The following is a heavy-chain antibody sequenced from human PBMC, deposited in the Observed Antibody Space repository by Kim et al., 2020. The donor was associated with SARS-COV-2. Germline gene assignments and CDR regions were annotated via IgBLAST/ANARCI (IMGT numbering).Heavy chain of an antibody. CDR2: ISSSSSTI. Sequence: GGSLRLSCAASGFTFSSYSMNWVRQAPGKGLEWVSYISSSSSTIYYADSVKGRFTISRDNAKNSLYLQMNSLRAEDTAVYYCARALHYDILTGWVTDPWGQGTLVTVSS. CDR3: ARALHYDILTGWVTDP. V-gene: IGHV3-48*04. CDR1: GFTFSSYS. D-gene: IGHD3-9*01. J-gene: IGHJ5*02.